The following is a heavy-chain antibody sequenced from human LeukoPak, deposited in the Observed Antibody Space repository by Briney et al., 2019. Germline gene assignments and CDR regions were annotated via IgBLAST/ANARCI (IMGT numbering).Heavy chain of an antibody. V-gene: IGHV4-4*09. J-gene: IGHJ4*02. CDR1: GASFTNSY. CDR3: ANSYDGKIVPFDN. D-gene: IGHD4-23*01. Sequence: PSETLSLTCTVSGASFTNSYWNWVRQPPGKGLEWIGYIYSSGNTNYNPSLKSRVTISLDVSKNQFSLKLTSVTAADTAVYYCANSYDGKIVPFDNWGQGALVAVSS. CDR2: IYSSGNT.